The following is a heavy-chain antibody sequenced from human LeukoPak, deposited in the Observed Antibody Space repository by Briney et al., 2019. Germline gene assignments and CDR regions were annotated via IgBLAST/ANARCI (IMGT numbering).Heavy chain of an antibody. CDR2: IYTSGST. J-gene: IGHJ4*02. CDR1: GGSFNSGSYY. Sequence: SETLSLTCTVSGGSFNSGSYYWSWIRQPAGKGLEWVGRIYTSGSTNYNPSLKSRVTISVDTSKNQFSLQLTSVTAADTAVYYCARAMRVDRFFDYWGQGIMVTVSS. V-gene: IGHV4-61*02. CDR3: ARAMRVDRFFDY. D-gene: IGHD5-12*01.